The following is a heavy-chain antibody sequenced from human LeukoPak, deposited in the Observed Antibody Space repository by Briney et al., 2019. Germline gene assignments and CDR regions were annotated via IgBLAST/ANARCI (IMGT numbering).Heavy chain of an antibody. CDR2: ISENGDRT. CDR1: GFTISYRD. V-gene: IGHV3-23*01. Sequence: PAGSLSLSCDASGFTISYRDSCWRRQASQGGEEWVTTISENGDRTNNAEYVKGRFTISRANSNNSLQLQMSSPTADATAIYYCAKRGTYFGWFDYWGQGTLVTVSS. J-gene: IGHJ4*02. D-gene: IGHD1-26*01. CDR3: AKRGTYFGWFDY.